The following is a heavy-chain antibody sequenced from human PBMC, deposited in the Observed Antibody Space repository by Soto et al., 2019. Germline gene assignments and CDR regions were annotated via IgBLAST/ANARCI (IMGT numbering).Heavy chain of an antibody. D-gene: IGHD6-13*01. V-gene: IGHV1-8*02. CDR2: MNPGSGKT. CDR1: GYTFINFD. Sequence: ASVKVSCKASGYTFINFDISWVRQAAGQGLEWLGWMNPGSGKTGYASKFQGRVAMTRDASTGTSHLDLSSLTSDDTAVYYCARMASAGTLNWFDPWAREPWSPSPQ. J-gene: IGHJ5*02. CDR3: ARMASAGTLNWFDP.